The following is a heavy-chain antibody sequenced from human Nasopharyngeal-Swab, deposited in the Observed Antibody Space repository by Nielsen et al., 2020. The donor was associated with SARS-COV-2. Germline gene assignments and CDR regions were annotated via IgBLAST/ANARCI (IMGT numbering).Heavy chain of an antibody. V-gene: IGHV4-59*13. J-gene: IGHJ5*02. CDR1: GDSISTYY. CDR2: ISHSGST. Sequence: SETLSLTCSVSGDSISTYYWSWIRQPPGKGLEWNGYISHSGSTNYNPSLKSRVTISVDTSKNQFSLKLTSVTAADTAVYYCARGLDAWGQGTLVSVSS. CDR3: ARGLDA.